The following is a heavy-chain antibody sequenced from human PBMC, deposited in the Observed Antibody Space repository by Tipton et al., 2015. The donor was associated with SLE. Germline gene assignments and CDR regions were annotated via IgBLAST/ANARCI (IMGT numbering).Heavy chain of an antibody. CDR3: GRRKYYYMDV. CDR2: IYYSVAT. CDR1: GGSISSSGHY. J-gene: IGHJ6*03. V-gene: IGHV4-39*01. Sequence: TLSLTCAVSGGSISSSGHYWGWIRQPPGKGLEWIGSIYYSVATHYNPSLKSRVTISVDTSKNQFSLNLNLVTAADTAIYYCGRRKYYYMDVWGKGATVTVSS.